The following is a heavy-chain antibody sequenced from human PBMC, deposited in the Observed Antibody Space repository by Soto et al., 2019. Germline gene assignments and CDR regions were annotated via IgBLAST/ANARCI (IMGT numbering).Heavy chain of an antibody. V-gene: IGHV4-34*01. CDR1: GGSFSGYY. D-gene: IGHD2-15*01. CDR3: ARRKVAAKLRWFDP. Sequence: PSETLSRTCAVYGGSFSGYYWSWIRQPPGKGLEWIGEINHSGSTNYNPSLKSRVTISVDTSKNQFSLKLSSVTAADTAVYYCARRKVAAKLRWFDPWGQGNLVT. CDR2: INHSGST. J-gene: IGHJ5*02.